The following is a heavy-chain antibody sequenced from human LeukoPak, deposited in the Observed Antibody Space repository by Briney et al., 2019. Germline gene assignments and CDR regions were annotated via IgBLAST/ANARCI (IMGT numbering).Heavy chain of an antibody. CDR2: ISSSSSTI. CDR1: GFTFSSYS. CDR3: AGRYDFWSGYHPLDAFDI. V-gene: IGHV3-48*01. D-gene: IGHD3-3*01. Sequence: GGSLRLSCAASGFTFSSYSMNWVRQAPGKGLEWVSYISSSSSTIYYADSVKGRFTISRDNAKNSLYLQMNSLRAEDTAVYYCAGRYDFWSGYHPLDAFDIRGQGTMVTVSS. J-gene: IGHJ3*02.